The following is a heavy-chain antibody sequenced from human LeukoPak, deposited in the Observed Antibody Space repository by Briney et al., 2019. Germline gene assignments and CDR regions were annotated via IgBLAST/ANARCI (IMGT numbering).Heavy chain of an antibody. CDR2: ISSSGNT. V-gene: IGHV4-4*07. J-gene: IGHJ5*02. Sequence: SETLSLTCTVSDGSISSYFWTWMRQPAGKGLEWIGSISSSGNTDYNPSLQSRVAMSVDTSKNQFSLRLNSVTAADTAVYYCAREVRDYGDPVGYNWFDPWGQGTLVTVSS. D-gene: IGHD4-17*01. CDR3: AREVRDYGDPVGYNWFDP. CDR1: DGSISSYF.